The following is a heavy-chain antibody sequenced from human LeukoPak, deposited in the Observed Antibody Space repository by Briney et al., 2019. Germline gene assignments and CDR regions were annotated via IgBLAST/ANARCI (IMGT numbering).Heavy chain of an antibody. Sequence: GGSLRLSCAASGFTVSSNYMSWVRQAPGKGLEWVSVIYSGGSTYYTDSVRGRFTISRDNSKNTVYLQMNSLRTEDTAVYYCARASDYGDYYFDYWGQGTLVTVSS. CDR1: GFTVSSNY. D-gene: IGHD4-17*01. J-gene: IGHJ4*02. CDR2: IYSGGST. CDR3: ARASDYGDYYFDY. V-gene: IGHV3-53*01.